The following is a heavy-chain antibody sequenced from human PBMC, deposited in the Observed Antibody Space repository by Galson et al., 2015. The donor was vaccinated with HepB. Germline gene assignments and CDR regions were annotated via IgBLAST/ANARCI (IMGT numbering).Heavy chain of an antibody. CDR2: IKQDGSEK. J-gene: IGHJ3*02. D-gene: IGHD2-15*01. CDR3: ARGYCSGGSCYRSDFDI. V-gene: IGHV3-7*03. Sequence: SLRLSCAASGFTFSSHWMTWVRQAPGKGLEWVANIKQDGSEKYYVDSLKGRFTISRDNAKNSLYLEMNSLRAEDTAVYYCARGYCSGGSCYRSDFDIWGQGTMVTVST. CDR1: GFTFSSHW.